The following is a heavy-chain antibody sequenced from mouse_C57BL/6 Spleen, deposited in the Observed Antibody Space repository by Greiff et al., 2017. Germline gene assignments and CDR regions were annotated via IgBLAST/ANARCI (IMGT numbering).Heavy chain of an antibody. Sequence: EVKLMESGPELVKPGASVKISCKASGYSFTDYNMNWVKQSNGKSLEWIGVINPNYGTTSYNQKFKGKATLTVDQSSSTAYMQLNSLTSDDSAVYYCARSDGTVVATRAWFAYWGQGTLVTVSA. CDR3: ARSDGTVVATRAWFAY. J-gene: IGHJ3*01. CDR2: INPNYGTT. V-gene: IGHV1-39*01. D-gene: IGHD1-1*01. CDR1: GYSFTDYN.